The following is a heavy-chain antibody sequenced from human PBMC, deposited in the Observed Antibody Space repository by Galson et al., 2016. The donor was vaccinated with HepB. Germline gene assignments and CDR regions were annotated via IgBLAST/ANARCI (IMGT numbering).Heavy chain of an antibody. V-gene: IGHV3-74*01. J-gene: IGHJ5*02. CDR3: ARDWYSSPGS. CDR1: GFTFSTYW. CDR2: IDPDGGNT. D-gene: IGHD6-13*01. Sequence: SLRLSCAASGFTFSTYWMHWVRQPPGKGLAWVSRIDPDGGNTEYADSVKGRFTSSRDNAKNTLYLQMNSLRAEDTAVYYCARDWYSSPGSWGQGTLVTVSS.